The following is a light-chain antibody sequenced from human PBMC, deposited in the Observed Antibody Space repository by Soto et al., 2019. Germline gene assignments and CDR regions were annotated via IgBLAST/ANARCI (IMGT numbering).Light chain of an antibody. J-gene: IGLJ2*01. Sequence: QSVLTQPASVSGSPGQSITISCTGTSSDVGGYNYVSWYQQHPGKAPKLLIYDVNNRPSGVSNRFSGSKSGNTASLTISGLQAEDDDDYYCTSYTTTSTVIFGGGTKLTVL. CDR1: SSDVGGYNY. CDR2: DVN. V-gene: IGLV2-14*03. CDR3: TSYTTTSTVI.